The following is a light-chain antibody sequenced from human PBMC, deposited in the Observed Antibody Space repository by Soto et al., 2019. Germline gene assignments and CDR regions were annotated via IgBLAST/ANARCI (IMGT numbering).Light chain of an antibody. J-gene: IGLJ1*01. V-gene: IGLV2-14*01. Sequence: QSALTQPASVSGSPGQSITISCTGTSSDVGGYNFVSWYQQHPYKAPKLMIFDVSNRPSGVSDRFSGSKSGNTASLTISGLQAEDEADYYCTSYTSSDTYVFGTGTQLTVL. CDR2: DVS. CDR1: SSDVGGYNF. CDR3: TSYTSSDTYV.